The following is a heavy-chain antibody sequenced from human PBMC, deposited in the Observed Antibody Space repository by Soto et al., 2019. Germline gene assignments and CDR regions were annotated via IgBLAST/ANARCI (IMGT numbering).Heavy chain of an antibody. J-gene: IGHJ4*02. CDR1: GFTFNRHP. CDR2: ISHDGDNT. V-gene: IGHV3-30-3*01. Sequence: QVQLVESGGGVVQPGRSLRLSCAASGFTFNRHPLHWVRQAPGKGLEWVAVISHDGDNTYYADSVKGRFTIARDNSMNMLYLQMQGLRTEDTAIFYCARASGHIYATLHGPFDHWGQVALVSVSS. D-gene: IGHD2-8*01. CDR3: ARASGHIYATLHGPFDH.